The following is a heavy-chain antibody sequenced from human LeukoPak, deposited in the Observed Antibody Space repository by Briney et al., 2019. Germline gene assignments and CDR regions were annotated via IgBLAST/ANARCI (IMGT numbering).Heavy chain of an antibody. CDR2: IRYDGSNK. CDR1: GFTFSSYG. J-gene: IGHJ4*02. Sequence: GGSLRLPCAASGFTFSSYGMHWVRQAPGKGLEWVAFIRYDGSNKYYADSVKGRFTISRDNSKNTLYLQMNSLRAEDTAVYYCAKGSSAAAGKYYFDYWGQGTLVTASS. V-gene: IGHV3-30*02. CDR3: AKGSSAAAGKYYFDY. D-gene: IGHD6-13*01.